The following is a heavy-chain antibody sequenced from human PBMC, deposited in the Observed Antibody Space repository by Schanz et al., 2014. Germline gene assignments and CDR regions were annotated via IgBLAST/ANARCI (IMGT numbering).Heavy chain of an antibody. CDR2: IRSGGRT. Sequence: EVQLVESGGNLVQPGESLTLSCAASGFIFSTSDMNWVRQAPGKGLEWVSSIRSGGRTYYPDSVRGRFTLSRDNSKNTVYLQMNSLRAEDTALYFCATDYSGGGCHIWGQGTMVTVSS. V-gene: IGHV3-23*04. CDR3: ATDYSGGGCHI. CDR1: GFIFSTSD. D-gene: IGHD6-19*01. J-gene: IGHJ3*02.